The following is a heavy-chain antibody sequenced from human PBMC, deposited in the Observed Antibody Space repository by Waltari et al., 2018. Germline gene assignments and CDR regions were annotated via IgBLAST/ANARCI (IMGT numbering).Heavy chain of an antibody. J-gene: IGHJ3*01. CDR2: VDHEDGET. CDR3: ATALGDSSSASRPFDF. CDR1: GYTFSDYY. V-gene: IGHV1-69-2*01. D-gene: IGHD6-19*01. Sequence: EVQLLQSGAELKEPGTTVRISCKVSGYTFSDYYLHRVQQAPGKGLRWMGLVDHEDGETIYADNFKGRVTISADTSTDTAFMELSSLRSEDTAVFYCATALGDSSSASRPFDFWGQGTMITVSS.